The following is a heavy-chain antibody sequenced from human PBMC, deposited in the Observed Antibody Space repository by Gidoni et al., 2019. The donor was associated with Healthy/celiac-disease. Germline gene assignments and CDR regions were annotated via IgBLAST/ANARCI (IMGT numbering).Heavy chain of an antibody. V-gene: IGHV1-3*01. CDR1: GYTFTSYA. Sequence: QVQLVQSGAEVKKPGASVKVSCKASGYTFTSYAMHWVRQAPGQRLEWMGWINAGNGNTKHSQKFQGRVTITRDTSASTAYMELSSLRSEDTAVYYCARDRWNYDYYYYYGMDVWGQGTTVTVSS. CDR2: INAGNGNT. J-gene: IGHJ6*02. CDR3: ARDRWNYDYYYYYGMDV. D-gene: IGHD1-7*01.